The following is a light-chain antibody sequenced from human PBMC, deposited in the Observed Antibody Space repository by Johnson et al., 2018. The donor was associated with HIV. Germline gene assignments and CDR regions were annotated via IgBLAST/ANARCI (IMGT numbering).Light chain of an antibody. CDR3: GTWDRNLSAGEYV. J-gene: IGLJ1*01. V-gene: IGLV1-51*02. Sequence: QAVLTQPPSVSAAPGQKVTISCSGSSSNIENNYVSWYQQLPGTAPKFLIYENYKRPSGIPDRFSGSKSGTSATLDLTGLQHGDEAEYYCGTWDRNLSAGEYVFGTGTKVAVL. CDR1: SSNIENNY. CDR2: ENY.